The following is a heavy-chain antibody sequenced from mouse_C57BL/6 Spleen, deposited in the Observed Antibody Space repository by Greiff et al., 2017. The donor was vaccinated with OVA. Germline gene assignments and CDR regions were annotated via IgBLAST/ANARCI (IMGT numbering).Heavy chain of an antibody. CDR2: IYPVGGET. CDR3: RRGGPPPYYAMDY. CDR1: GYTFTDHI. J-gene: IGHJ4*01. V-gene: IGHV1-11*01. Sequence: QVQLKQSGAELASPGASVTLSCKASGYTFTDHIMNWVKKRPGQGLEWIGRIYPVGGETNYNQKFMGKATFSVDRSSSTVYMVLNSLTSEYPAVYYCRRGGPPPYYAMDYWGQGTSVTVSS. D-gene: IGHD3-3*01.